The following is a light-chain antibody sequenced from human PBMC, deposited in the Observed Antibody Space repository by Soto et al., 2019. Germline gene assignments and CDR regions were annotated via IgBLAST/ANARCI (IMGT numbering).Light chain of an antibody. CDR1: QGISSY. CDR2: AAS. Sequence: AIRMTQSPSSLSASTGDRVTITSRASQGISSYLAWYQQKPGKAPKLLIYAASTLQSGVPSRFSGSGSGTDFTLTISSLQPEDFATYYCQQSYSTPWTFGQGTKVDIK. J-gene: IGKJ1*01. V-gene: IGKV1-8*01. CDR3: QQSYSTPWT.